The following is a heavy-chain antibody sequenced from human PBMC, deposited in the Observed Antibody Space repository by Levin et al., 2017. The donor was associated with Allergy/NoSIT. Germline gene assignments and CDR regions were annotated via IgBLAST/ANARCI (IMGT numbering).Heavy chain of an antibody. J-gene: IGHJ4*02. CDR1: GLTFSDYG. Sequence: GESLKISCAASGLTFSDYGMHWVRQAPDSGLEWVALITSDGSNKFYADSVKGRFIISRDNSRNILYLQLNSLRPEDTAVYYCASRGSFDHWGQGTLVTVSS. CDR2: ITSDGSNK. V-gene: IGHV3-30*03. D-gene: IGHD3-10*01. CDR3: ASRGSFDH.